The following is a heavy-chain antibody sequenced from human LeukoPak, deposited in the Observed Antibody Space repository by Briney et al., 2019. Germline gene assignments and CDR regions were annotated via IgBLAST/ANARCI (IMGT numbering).Heavy chain of an antibody. CDR2: INPSGGST. CDR1: GYTFARYY. V-gene: IGHV1-46*01. CDR3: ARGGYYDSSGSFDP. Sequence: ASVKVSCKASGYTFARYYIHWVRQAPGQGLEWMGIINPSGGSTRYAQKFQGRVTMTMDTSTSTVYMELSSLRSDDTAVYYCARGGYYDSSGSFDPWGQGTLVTVSS. J-gene: IGHJ5*02. D-gene: IGHD3-22*01.